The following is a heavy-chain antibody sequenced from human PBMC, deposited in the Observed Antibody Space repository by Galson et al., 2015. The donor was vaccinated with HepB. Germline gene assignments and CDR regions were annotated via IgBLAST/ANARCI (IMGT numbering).Heavy chain of an antibody. CDR3: AKDMWSGLGTAPVGNWFDP. Sequence: SLRLSCAASGFTFHDYAMHWVRQVPGKGLEWVSGISWNSGTIVYAESVKGRFSISRDNAKNSLYLEMNSLRAEDTALYYCAKDMWSGLGTAPVGNWFDPWGQGTLVTVSS. J-gene: IGHJ5*02. D-gene: IGHD6-13*01. CDR2: ISWNSGTI. CDR1: GFTFHDYA. V-gene: IGHV3-9*01.